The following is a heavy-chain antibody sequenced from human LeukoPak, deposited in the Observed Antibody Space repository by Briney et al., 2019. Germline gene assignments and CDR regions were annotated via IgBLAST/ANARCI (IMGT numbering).Heavy chain of an antibody. V-gene: IGHV3-21*01. J-gene: IGHJ4*02. Sequence: GSLRLSCAASGFTFSGYSMNWVRQAPRKGLEWVSSISSSSSYIYYADSVKGRFTISRDNAKNSLYLQMNSLRAEDTAVYYCAKAEVALAAFDYWGQGTLVTVSS. CDR3: AKAEVALAAFDY. CDR2: ISSSSSYI. CDR1: GFTFSGYS. D-gene: IGHD5-24*01.